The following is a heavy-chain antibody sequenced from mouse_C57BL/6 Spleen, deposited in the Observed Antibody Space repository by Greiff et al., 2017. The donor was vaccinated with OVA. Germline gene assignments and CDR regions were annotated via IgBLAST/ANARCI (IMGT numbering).Heavy chain of an antibody. V-gene: IGHV5-16*01. CDR2: INYDGSST. CDR3: ARDTAQSGFAY. D-gene: IGHD3-2*02. Sequence: EVQLVESEGGLVQPGSSMKLSCTASGFTFSDYYMAWVRQVPEKGLEWVANINYDGSSTYYLDSLHSRFIISRDNAKNILYLQMSSLKSEDTATYYCARDTAQSGFAYWGQGTLVTVSA. J-gene: IGHJ3*01. CDR1: GFTFSDYY.